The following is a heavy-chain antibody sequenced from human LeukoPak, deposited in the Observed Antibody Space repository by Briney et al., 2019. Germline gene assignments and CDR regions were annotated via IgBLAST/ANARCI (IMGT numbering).Heavy chain of an antibody. J-gene: IGHJ4*02. CDR1: GFTFSSYS. D-gene: IGHD3-10*01. V-gene: IGHV3-48*02. CDR3: TRDGGSYNFDN. CDR2: ISSSSSTI. Sequence: GGSLRLSCAASGFTFSSYSMNWVRQAPGKGLEWVSYISSSSSTIYYADSVQGRFTISRDNVKNSLYLQMNSLSDEDMAMYYCTRDGGSYNFDNWGQGTRVTVSS.